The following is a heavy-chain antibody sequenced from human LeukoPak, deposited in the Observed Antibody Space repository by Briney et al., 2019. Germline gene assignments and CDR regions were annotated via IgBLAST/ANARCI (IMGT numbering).Heavy chain of an antibody. CDR3: ARAKGPRSYAFDI. D-gene: IGHD2-15*01. V-gene: IGHV3-21*01. CDR2: ISSSSSYI. Sequence: PGGSLRLSCAASGFTFSSYAMSWVRQAPGEGLEWVSSISSSSSYIYYADSVKGRFTISRDNAKNSLYLQMNSLRAEDTAVYYCARAKGPRSYAFDIWGQGTMVTVSS. CDR1: GFTFSSYA. J-gene: IGHJ3*02.